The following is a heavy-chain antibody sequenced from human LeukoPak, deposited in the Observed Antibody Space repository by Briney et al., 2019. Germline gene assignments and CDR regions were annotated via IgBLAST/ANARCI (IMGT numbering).Heavy chain of an antibody. D-gene: IGHD1-26*01. CDR3: ARQGYTVSYYFLDY. Sequence: PSETLSLTCDVSGGSVRSYWGGWVRQPAGKGLEWLGRIYSTGSTRFNPSLKSRLTLSIDTSTNQFSLKLTSVTAADTAVYFCARQGYTVSYYFLDYWSQGTLVTVSS. CDR2: IYSTGST. CDR1: GGSVRSYW. V-gene: IGHV4-4*07. J-gene: IGHJ4*02.